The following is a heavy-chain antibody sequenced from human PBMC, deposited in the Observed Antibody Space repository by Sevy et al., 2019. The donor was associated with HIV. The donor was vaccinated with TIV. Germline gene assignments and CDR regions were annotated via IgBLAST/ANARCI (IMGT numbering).Heavy chain of an antibody. V-gene: IGHV1-69*13. CDR2: IIPIFGTA. D-gene: IGHD2-15*01. CDR1: GGTFSSYA. CDR3: ARARYGCGGGSCYAGYYYYGMDV. Sequence: ASVKVSCKASGGTFSSYAISWVRQAPGQGLEWMGGIIPIFGTANYAQKFQGRVTITADESTSTVDMELSSLRSEDTAVYYGARARYGCGGGSCYAGYYYYGMDVWGQGTPVTVSS. J-gene: IGHJ6*02.